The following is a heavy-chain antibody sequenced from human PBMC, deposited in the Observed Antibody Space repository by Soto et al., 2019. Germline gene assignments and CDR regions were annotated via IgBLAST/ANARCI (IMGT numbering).Heavy chain of an antibody. J-gene: IGHJ4*02. V-gene: IGHV1-18*01. CDR2: ISSYNGNT. Sequence: QVQLVQSGAEVNKPGAPVKFPCKASGYTFITYGVSWVRQAPGQGLDWLGWISSYNGNTRYAERLQGRVTLTTDTTTNTAYMELRNLRSDDTAVYYCARGPTDYYDNSANYFLDYWGQGTLVTVSS. CDR3: ARGPTDYYDNSANYFLDY. CDR1: GYTFITYG. D-gene: IGHD3-22*01.